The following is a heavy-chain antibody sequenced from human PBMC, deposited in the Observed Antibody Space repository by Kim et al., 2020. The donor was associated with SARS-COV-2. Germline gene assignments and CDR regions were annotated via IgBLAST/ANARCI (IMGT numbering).Heavy chain of an antibody. CDR3: ARPMTTAYYTMHY. V-gene: IGHV1-3*01. Sequence: KDAQTFQGRVTITRDTSASTVYMELSSLTSEDAAVYYCARPMTTAYYTMHYWGQGTLVTVSS. D-gene: IGHD3-9*01. J-gene: IGHJ4*02.